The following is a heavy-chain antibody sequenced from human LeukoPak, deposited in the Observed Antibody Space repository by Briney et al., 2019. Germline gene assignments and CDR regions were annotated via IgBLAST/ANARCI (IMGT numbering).Heavy chain of an antibody. CDR1: GYSFTSYW. J-gene: IGHJ4*02. Sequence: GESLKISCKGSGYSFTSYWISWVRQMPGEGLEWRGRIDPSDSYTNYSPSFQGHVTISADKSISTAYLQWSSLKASDTDMYYCARRSSSGWYTHTAFDYWGQGTLVTVPS. CDR3: ARRSSSGWYTHTAFDY. D-gene: IGHD6-19*01. V-gene: IGHV5-10-1*01. CDR2: IDPSDSYT.